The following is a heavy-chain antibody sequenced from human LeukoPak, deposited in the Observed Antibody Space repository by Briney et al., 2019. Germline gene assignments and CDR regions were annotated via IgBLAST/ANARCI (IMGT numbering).Heavy chain of an antibody. CDR3: AKDIKQWLVLTLDY. D-gene: IGHD6-19*01. CDR1: GFPFSKYA. J-gene: IGHJ4*02. CDR2: LSGSGDST. Sequence: GGSLRLSCAASGFPFSKYAMSWVRQAPGKGLEWVSTLSGSGDSTYYADSVKGRFTISRDNSKNTLYLQMNSLRAEDTAVYYCAKDIKQWLVLTLDYWGQGTLVTVSS. V-gene: IGHV3-23*01.